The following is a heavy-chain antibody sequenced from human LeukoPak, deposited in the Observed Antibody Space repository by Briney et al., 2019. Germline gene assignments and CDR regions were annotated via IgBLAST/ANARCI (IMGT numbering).Heavy chain of an antibody. CDR1: GYSFTSYW. Sequence: GESLKISCKGSGYSFTSYWIGWVRQMPGKGLGWMGIIYPGDSDTRYSPSFQGQVPISADKSISTAYLQWSSLKASDTAMYYCARQYDSSGHYYRYWGQGTLVTVSS. D-gene: IGHD3-22*01. CDR2: IYPGDSDT. V-gene: IGHV5-51*01. J-gene: IGHJ4*02. CDR3: ARQYDSSGHYYRY.